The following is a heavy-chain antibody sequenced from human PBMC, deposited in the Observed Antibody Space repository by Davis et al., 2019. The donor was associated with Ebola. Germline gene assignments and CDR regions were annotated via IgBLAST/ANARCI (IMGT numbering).Heavy chain of an antibody. J-gene: IGHJ4*02. CDR3: AVIRGVMGY. V-gene: IGHV3-72*01. CDR2: TKSKAYNYLT. Sequence: GEFLKISCAASGFSVSDNFVDWVRQAPGKGLEWVGRTKSKAYNYLTEYAASVQGRFTISRDDSKGSVYLQMNSLKIEDTAVYFCAVIRGVMGYWGQGTQVTVSS. CDR1: GFSVSDNF. D-gene: IGHD3-10*01.